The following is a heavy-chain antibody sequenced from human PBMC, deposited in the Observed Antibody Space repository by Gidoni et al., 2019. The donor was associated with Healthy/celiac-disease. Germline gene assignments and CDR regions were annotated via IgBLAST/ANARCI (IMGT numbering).Heavy chain of an antibody. D-gene: IGHD4-17*01. CDR2: ISSSSSTI. V-gene: IGHV3-48*02. CDR1: VLTFSSYS. J-gene: IGHJ3*02. Sequence: ELQLVASGGGLVQPGGSLRLSFAASVLTFSSYSMNWVRQAPGKGLEWVSYISSSSSTIYYADSVKGRFTISRDNAKNSLYLQMNSLRDEDTAVYYCASIMTTVTFDAFDIWGQGTMVTVSS. CDR3: ASIMTTVTFDAFDI.